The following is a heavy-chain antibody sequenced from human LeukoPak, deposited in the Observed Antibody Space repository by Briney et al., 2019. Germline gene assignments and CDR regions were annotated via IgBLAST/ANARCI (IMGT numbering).Heavy chain of an antibody. J-gene: IGHJ3*02. D-gene: IGHD4-17*01. CDR3: ARDPDYGGYVGHAFDI. V-gene: IGHV3-66*01. CDR1: GFTVSSNF. Sequence: GGSLRLSCAASGFTVSSNFMSWVRQAPGKGLEWVSLIYSGGTTYYADSVKGRFTISRDNSKNTLYLQMNSLRAEDTAVYYCARDPDYGGYVGHAFDIWGQGTMVTVSS. CDR2: IYSGGTT.